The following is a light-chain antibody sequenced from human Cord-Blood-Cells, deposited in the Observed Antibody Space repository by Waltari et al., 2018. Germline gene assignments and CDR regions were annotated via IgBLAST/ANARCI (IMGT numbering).Light chain of an antibody. CDR2: AAS. J-gene: IGKJ1*01. V-gene: IGKV1-39*01. CDR1: QSISSY. CDR3: QQSYRTRWT. Sequence: DIQMTQSPSSLSASVGDRVTITCRASQSISSYLNWYQQKPGKAPKLLIYAASSLQSGVPSRFSGSGSGTEFTLTISSLQPEDFATYYCQQSYRTRWTFGQGTKVEIK.